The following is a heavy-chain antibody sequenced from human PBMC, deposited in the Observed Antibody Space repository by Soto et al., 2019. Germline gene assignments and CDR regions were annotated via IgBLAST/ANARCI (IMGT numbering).Heavy chain of an antibody. D-gene: IGHD1-7*01. CDR3: AAVRASLGTFSFDY. J-gene: IGHJ4*02. V-gene: IGHV1-69-2*01. CDR1: GITFSDLH. CDR2: VEVENDDR. Sequence: EVLLQQSGAEAREPGGVVKMSCAVSGITFSDLHMHWVKQAPGKGLEWVGLVEVENDDRLYAEKYRGRLNINTDTSRHTSYMDLPSLTSHDTAIYFCAAVRASLGTFSFDYWGQGTPVTVPA.